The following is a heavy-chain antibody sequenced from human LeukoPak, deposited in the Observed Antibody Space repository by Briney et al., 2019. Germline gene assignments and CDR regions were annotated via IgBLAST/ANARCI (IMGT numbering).Heavy chain of an antibody. J-gene: IGHJ4*02. CDR1: GFTFSSYG. V-gene: IGHV3-7*01. Sequence: GGSLRLSCAASGFTFSSYGMHWVRQAPGKGLEWVANIKQDGSEKYYVDSVKGRFTISRDNAKNSLYLQMNSLRAEDTAVYYCARKNGLDYWGQGTLVTVSS. CDR2: IKQDGSEK. CDR3: ARKNGLDY.